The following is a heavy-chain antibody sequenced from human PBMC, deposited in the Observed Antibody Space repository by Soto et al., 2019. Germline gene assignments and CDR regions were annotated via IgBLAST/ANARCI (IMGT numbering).Heavy chain of an antibody. Sequence: LRLSCAASGFTFSSYWTHWVRQAPGKGLVWVSRINSDGSSTSYADSVKGRFTISRDNAKNTLYLQMNSLRAEDTAVYYCIAAAGTEFDYWGQGTLVTVSS. D-gene: IGHD6-13*01. V-gene: IGHV3-74*01. CDR2: INSDGSST. CDR3: IAAAGTEFDY. CDR1: GFTFSSYW. J-gene: IGHJ4*02.